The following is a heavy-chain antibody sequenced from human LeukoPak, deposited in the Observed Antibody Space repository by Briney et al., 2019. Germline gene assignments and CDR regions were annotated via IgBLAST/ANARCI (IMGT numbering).Heavy chain of an antibody. CDR2: ISSSSIYI. CDR3: ARGAENYGGNSNY. V-gene: IGHV3-21*01. D-gene: IGHD4-23*01. J-gene: IGHJ4*02. Sequence: GGSLRLSCTASGFTFSNSAMNWVRQAPGKGLEWVSSISSSSIYIYYADSVKGRFTISRDNAKNSLFLQMNSLTAEDTAVYYCARGAENYGGNSNYWGQGTLVTVSS. CDR1: GFTFSNSA.